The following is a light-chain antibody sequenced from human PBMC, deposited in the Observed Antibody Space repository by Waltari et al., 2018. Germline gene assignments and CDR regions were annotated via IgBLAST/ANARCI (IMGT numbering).Light chain of an antibody. CDR2: QDS. Sequence: SYDLTQPPSGSVSPGQTASITCSGAKLGDKYACWYQQTPGQSPVLVIYQDSQRPSGIPELFSGSTSGNTAILTISVTQAMDEADYYCQAWDSSTSVFGGGTKLTVL. CDR3: QAWDSSTSV. J-gene: IGLJ2*01. V-gene: IGLV3-1*01. CDR1: KLGDKY.